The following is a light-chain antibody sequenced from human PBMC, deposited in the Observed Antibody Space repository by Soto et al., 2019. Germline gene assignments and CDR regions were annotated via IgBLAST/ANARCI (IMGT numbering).Light chain of an antibody. CDR2: EVN. CDR1: SSDVGRYSY. CDR3: GSYTSTDTPLV. V-gene: IGLV2-11*01. Sequence: QSALTQPRSVSGSPGQSVSISCTGTSSDVGRYSYVSWYQQHPGKAPKLIIYEVNNRPSGVSDRFSGSKSGNKASLTISNLEAEDESDYYCGSYTSTDTPLVFGTGTKVTVL. J-gene: IGLJ1*01.